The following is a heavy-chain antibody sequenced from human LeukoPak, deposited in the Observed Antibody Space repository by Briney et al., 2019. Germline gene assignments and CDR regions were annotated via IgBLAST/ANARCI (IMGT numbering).Heavy chain of an antibody. V-gene: IGHV3-7*01. CDR2: IKQDGSEK. D-gene: IGHD3-22*01. J-gene: IGHJ4*02. CDR1: GFTFSHYW. CDR3: ARDRYYDSSGYYWDDY. Sequence: GGSLRFSCAASGFTFSHYWMTWVRQAPGKGLEWVANIKQDGSEKYYVDSVKGRFTISRDNAKNSLYLQMNSLRAEDTAVYYCARDRYYDSSGYYWDDYWGQGTLVTVSS.